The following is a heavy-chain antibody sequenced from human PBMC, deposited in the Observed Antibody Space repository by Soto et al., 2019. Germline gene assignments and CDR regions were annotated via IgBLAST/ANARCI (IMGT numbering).Heavy chain of an antibody. CDR3: ARDKLGDYYYYYGMDV. V-gene: IGHV3-33*01. CDR2: IWYDGSNK. D-gene: IGHD4-17*01. Sequence: GGSLRLSCAASGFTFSSYGMHWVRQAPGKGLEWVAVIWYDGSNKYYADSVKGRFTISRDNSKNTLYLQMNSLRAEDTAVYYCARDKLGDYYYYYGMDVWGQGTTVTVSS. J-gene: IGHJ6*02. CDR1: GFTFSSYG.